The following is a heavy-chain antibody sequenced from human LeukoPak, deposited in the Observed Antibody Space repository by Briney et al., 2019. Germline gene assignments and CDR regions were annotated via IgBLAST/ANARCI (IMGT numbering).Heavy chain of an antibody. Sequence: PSETLSLTCNVSGGSTSSGDFYWSWFRQSPGKGLEWIGHIFYSGSTNYSPSLASRVTISIDTSEKQFSLSLRSVTATDTAIYYCARSLGQLLGFDPWGPGTLVTVSS. J-gene: IGHJ5*02. D-gene: IGHD3-10*01. CDR2: IFYSGST. CDR1: GGSTSSGDFY. V-gene: IGHV4-30-4*08. CDR3: ARSLGQLLGFDP.